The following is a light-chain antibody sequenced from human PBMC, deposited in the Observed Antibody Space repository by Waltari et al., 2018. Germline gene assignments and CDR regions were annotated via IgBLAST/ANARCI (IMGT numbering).Light chain of an antibody. J-gene: IGKJ4*01. CDR3: QQYDSQPLT. CDR1: QSVRSN. V-gene: IGKV3-15*01. Sequence: EIVMTQSPAILSVSPGEGVTLSCRASQSVRSNLAGYQQKPGQAPRLLIFGASTRATGFPARFGGGGSGTEFTLTITSLQSEDSAVYFCQQYDSQPLTFGGGTFVEIK. CDR2: GAS.